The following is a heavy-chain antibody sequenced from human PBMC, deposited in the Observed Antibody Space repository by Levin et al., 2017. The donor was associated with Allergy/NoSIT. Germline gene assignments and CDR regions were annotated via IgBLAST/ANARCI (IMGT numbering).Heavy chain of an antibody. CDR3: ARAIVEMASRQLGVFDY. J-gene: IGHJ4*02. Sequence: QAGESLKISCAASGFTFSSYAMHWVRQAPGKGLEWVAVISYDGSNKYCPDSVKGRFTISRDNSKNTLYLQMNSLRAEDTAIYYCARAIVEMASRQLGVFDYWGQGTLVTVSS. V-gene: IGHV3-30*04. CDR2: ISYDGSNK. CDR1: GFTFSSYA. D-gene: IGHD5-24*01.